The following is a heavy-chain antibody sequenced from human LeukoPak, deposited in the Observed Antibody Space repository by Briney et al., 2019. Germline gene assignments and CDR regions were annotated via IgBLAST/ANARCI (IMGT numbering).Heavy chain of an antibody. CDR3: ARLDSRNSDDY. CDR1: GGSISSRDNY. D-gene: IGHD1-26*01. Sequence: SETLSLTCTVSGGSISSRDNYWGWFRQPPGKGLEWIGSIYYSGSTYYNPSLKSRVTISVDTSKNQFSLKLSSVTAADTAVYYCARLDSRNSDDYWGQGTLVTVSS. J-gene: IGHJ4*02. V-gene: IGHV4-39*01. CDR2: IYYSGST.